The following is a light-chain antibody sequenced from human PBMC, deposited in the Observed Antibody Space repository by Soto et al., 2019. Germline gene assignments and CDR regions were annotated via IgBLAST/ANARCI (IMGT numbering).Light chain of an antibody. CDR3: QQSYSTPLG. CDR2: AAS. J-gene: IGKJ4*01. CDR1: QSISSS. V-gene: IGKV1-39*01. Sequence: DIPMTQSPSSLSASVGDRVTITCRASQSISSSLNWYQQKPGKAPKLLIYAASSLQSGVPSRFSGSGSGTDFTLTISSLQTEDFVNYYCQQSYSTPLGFGGGNKVEIK.